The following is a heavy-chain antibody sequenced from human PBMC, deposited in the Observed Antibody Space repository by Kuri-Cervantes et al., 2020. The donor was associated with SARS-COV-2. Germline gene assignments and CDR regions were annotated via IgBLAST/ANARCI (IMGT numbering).Heavy chain of an antibody. D-gene: IGHD3-3*01. V-gene: IGHV1-18*01. J-gene: IGHJ6*02. CDR2: ISVYNGYT. CDR1: GYTFNNYG. Sequence: ASVKVSCKASGYTFNNYGINWVRQAPGQGLEWMGWISVYNGYTKFAQKLQGRVTMTTDTSTSTAYMELRSLRSEDTAVYYCASSRSITIFGVVINYYYGMDVWGQGTTVTVSS. CDR3: ASSRSITIFGVVINYYYGMDV.